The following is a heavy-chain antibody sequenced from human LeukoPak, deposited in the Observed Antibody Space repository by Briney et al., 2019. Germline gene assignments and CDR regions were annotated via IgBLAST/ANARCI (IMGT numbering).Heavy chain of an antibody. J-gene: IGHJ4*02. V-gene: IGHV3-11*01. Sequence: GGSLRLSCAASGFSFSDHHMSWVRQVPGKGLEWLAYISRDGNIIVYADSVKGRFIIARDNAKQSVYLEMKSLRPEDTAVYYCARYVLLMDYWGQGNLDTVSS. CDR3: ARYVLLMDY. D-gene: IGHD3-10*02. CDR2: ISRDGNII. CDR1: GFSFSDHH.